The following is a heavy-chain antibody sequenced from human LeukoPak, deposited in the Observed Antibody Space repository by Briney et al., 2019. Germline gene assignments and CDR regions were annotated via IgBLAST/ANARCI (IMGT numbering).Heavy chain of an antibody. CDR2: IYYSGST. V-gene: IGHV4-59*08. CDR1: GGSISSYY. CDR3: ARATGVVPAHNWFDP. J-gene: IGHJ5*02. Sequence: KPSETLSLTCTVSGGSISSYYWSWIRQPPGKGLEWIGYIYYSGSTNYNPSLKSRVTISVDTSKNQFSLKLSSVTAADTAVYYCARATGVVPAHNWFDPWGQGTLVTVSS. D-gene: IGHD2-2*01.